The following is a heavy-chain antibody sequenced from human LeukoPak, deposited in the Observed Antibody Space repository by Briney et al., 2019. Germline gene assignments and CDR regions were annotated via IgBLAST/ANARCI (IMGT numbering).Heavy chain of an antibody. V-gene: IGHV1-2*02. CDR2: INPNSGGT. J-gene: IGHJ4*02. CDR3: ARAYCSSTRCYTAGY. Sequence: GASVKVPCKASGYTFTRYYMHWVRQAPGQGRTWMGWINPNSGGTNYAQKFQGRVTMTRDTSISTAYMELSRLRSHDTAVYYCARAYCSSTRCYTAGYWGQGTLVTVSS. D-gene: IGHD2-2*02. CDR1: GYTFTRYY.